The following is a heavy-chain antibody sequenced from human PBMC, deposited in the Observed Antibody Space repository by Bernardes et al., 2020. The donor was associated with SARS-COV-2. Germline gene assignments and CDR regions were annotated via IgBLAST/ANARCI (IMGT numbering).Heavy chain of an antibody. CDR2: DSTSGGT. CDR1: GGSISSGSHY. CDR3: VRVVQDSYGSGIYPQYYDY. Sequence: TLSLTCTVSGGSISSGSHYWGWIRQPAGKGLEWIGRDSTSGGTSYNPSLQSRVTISVDTSKNQFSLKLSSVTAADTAVYYCVRVVQDSYGSGIYPQYYDYWGQGTLVTVSS. V-gene: IGHV4-61*02. D-gene: IGHD3-10*01. J-gene: IGHJ4*02.